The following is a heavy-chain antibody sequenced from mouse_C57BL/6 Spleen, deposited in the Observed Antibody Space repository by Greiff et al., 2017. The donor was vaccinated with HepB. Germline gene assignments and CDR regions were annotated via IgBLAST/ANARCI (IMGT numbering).Heavy chain of an antibody. Sequence: QVQLQQSGSELRSPGSSVKLSCKDFDSEVFPIAYMSWVRQKPGHGFEWIGGILPSIGRTIYGEKFEDKATLDADTLSNTAYLELNSLTSEDSAIYYCARKDTTVVAKFHWYFDVWGTGTTVTVSS. D-gene: IGHD1-1*01. V-gene: IGHV15-2*01. J-gene: IGHJ1*03. CDR2: ILPSIGRT. CDR3: ARKDTTVVAKFHWYFDV. CDR1: DSEVFPIAY.